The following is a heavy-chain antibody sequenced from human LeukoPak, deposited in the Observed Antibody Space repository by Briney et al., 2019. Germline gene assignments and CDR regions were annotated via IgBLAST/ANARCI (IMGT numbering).Heavy chain of an antibody. D-gene: IGHD3-3*01. CDR1: GGSISSGSYY. J-gene: IGHJ5*02. Sequence: SETLSLTCTVSGGSISSGSYYWSWIRQPAGKGLEWIGRIYTSGSTNYNPSLKSRVTISVDTSKNQLSLKLSSVTAADTAVYYCARDKYYDFWSGSLYNWFDPWGQGTLVTVSS. CDR3: ARDKYYDFWSGSLYNWFDP. CDR2: IYTSGST. V-gene: IGHV4-61*02.